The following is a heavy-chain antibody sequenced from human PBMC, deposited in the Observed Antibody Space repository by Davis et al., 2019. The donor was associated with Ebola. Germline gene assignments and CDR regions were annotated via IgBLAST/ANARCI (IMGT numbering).Heavy chain of an antibody. CDR1: GYTLTELS. CDR2: FDPEDGET. V-gene: IGHV1-24*01. D-gene: IGHD6-25*01. CDR3: AISAAGDVEY. Sequence: ASVQVSCKVSGYTLTELSMHWVRQAPGKGREWMGGFDPEDGETIYAQKFQGRVTMTEDTSTDTAYMELSSLGSEDTAVYYCAISAAGDVEYWGQGTLVTVSS. J-gene: IGHJ4*02.